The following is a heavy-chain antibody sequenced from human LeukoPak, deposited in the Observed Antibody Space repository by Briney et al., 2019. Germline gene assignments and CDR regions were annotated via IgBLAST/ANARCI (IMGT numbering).Heavy chain of an antibody. CDR1: GGSISSSSYY. J-gene: IGHJ4*02. V-gene: IGHV4-39*07. CDR3: ARRGSGYPCDY. D-gene: IGHD3-3*01. CDR2: INYSGST. Sequence: PSETLSLTCTVSGGSISSSSYYWGWIRQPPGKGLEWIGEINYSGSTNYNPSLKSRVTISVDTSKNQFSLKLSSVTVADTAVYYCARRGSGYPCDYWGQGTLVTVSS.